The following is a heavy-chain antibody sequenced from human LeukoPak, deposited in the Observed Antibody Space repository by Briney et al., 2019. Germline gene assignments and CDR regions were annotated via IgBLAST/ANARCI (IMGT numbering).Heavy chain of an antibody. CDR1: GFTFSDFP. J-gene: IGHJ4*02. CDR2: TSGSGGST. Sequence: GGSLRLSCAASGFTFSDFPMIWVRQAPGKGLEWVSATSGSGGSTYYADSVKGRFTISRDNSKNTLYLQMNSLRAEDTAVYYCAKVAIVVVITPGFVDYWGQGTLVTVSS. CDR3: AKVAIVVVITPGFVDY. D-gene: IGHD3-22*01. V-gene: IGHV3-23*01.